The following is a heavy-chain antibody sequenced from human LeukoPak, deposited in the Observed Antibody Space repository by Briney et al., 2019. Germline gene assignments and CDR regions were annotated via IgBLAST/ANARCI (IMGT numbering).Heavy chain of an antibody. V-gene: IGHV4-34*01. D-gene: IGHD2-2*01. CDR2: INHSGST. CDR3: ARGLGYCSSTSCYRYNWNYDAFDI. CDR1: GGSFSGYY. Sequence: SETLSLTCAVYGGSFSGYYWSWIRQPPGKGLEWIGEINHSGSTNYNPSLKSRVTISVDTSKNQFSLKLSSVTAPDTAVYYCARGLGYCSSTSCYRYNWNYDAFDIWGQGTMVTVSS. J-gene: IGHJ3*02.